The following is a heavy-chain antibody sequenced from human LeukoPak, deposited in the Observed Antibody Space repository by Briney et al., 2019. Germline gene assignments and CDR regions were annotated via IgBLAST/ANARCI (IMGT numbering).Heavy chain of an antibody. Sequence: GGSLRLSCAASGFTFDDYAMHWVRQAPGKGLEWVSAISGSGGSTYYADSVKGRFTISRDNSKNTLYLQMNSLRAEDTAVYYCAKELGSGYYDRWGQGTLVTVSS. D-gene: IGHD3-3*01. V-gene: IGHV3-23*01. J-gene: IGHJ4*02. CDR3: AKELGSGYYDR. CDR2: ISGSGGST. CDR1: GFTFDDYA.